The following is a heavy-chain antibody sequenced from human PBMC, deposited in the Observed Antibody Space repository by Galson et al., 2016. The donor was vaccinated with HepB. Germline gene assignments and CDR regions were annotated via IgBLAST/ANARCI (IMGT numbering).Heavy chain of an antibody. V-gene: IGHV1-18*04. Sequence: QSGAEVKRPGASLKVSCKASGYTFTSYGIGWVRQAPGQGLEWMGWISAYNAYRDYPQKLQGRVTMTTDTSTSTAYMELSSLRSDDTAVYYCARSGDGNWFGSWGQGTLVTVSS. CDR2: ISAYNAYR. CDR3: ARSGDGNWFGS. J-gene: IGHJ5*01. D-gene: IGHD2-21*02. CDR1: GYTFTSYG.